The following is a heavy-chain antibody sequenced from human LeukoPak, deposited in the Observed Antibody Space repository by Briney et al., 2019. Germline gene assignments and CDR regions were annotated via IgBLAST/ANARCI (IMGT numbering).Heavy chain of an antibody. D-gene: IGHD6-13*01. CDR1: GGSISSSSYY. CDR3: ASPTPGYSSSWYYFDY. V-gene: IGHV4-39*01. Sequence: PSETLSLTCTVSGGSISSSSYYWGGIRQPPGKGLEWIGSIYYSGSTYYNPSLKSRATISVDTSKNQFSLKLSSVTAADTAVYYCASPTPGYSSSWYYFDYWGQGTLVTVSS. J-gene: IGHJ4*02. CDR2: IYYSGST.